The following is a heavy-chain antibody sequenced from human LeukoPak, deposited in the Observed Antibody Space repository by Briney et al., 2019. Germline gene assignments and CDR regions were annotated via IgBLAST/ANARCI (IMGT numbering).Heavy chain of an antibody. J-gene: IGHJ5*02. Sequence: GGSLRLSCAASGFTFSSYAMSWVRPAPGKGLAWVSAISGSGGSTYYADSVKGRFTISRDNSKSTLYLQMNSLRAEDTAVYYCAKAEGFLEWFPSWGQGTLVTVSS. D-gene: IGHD3-3*01. CDR1: GFTFSSYA. V-gene: IGHV3-23*01. CDR3: AKAEGFLEWFPS. CDR2: ISGSGGST.